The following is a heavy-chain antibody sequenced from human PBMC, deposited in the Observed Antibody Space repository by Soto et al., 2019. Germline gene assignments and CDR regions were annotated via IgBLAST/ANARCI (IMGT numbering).Heavy chain of an antibody. J-gene: IGHJ5*02. CDR3: ARYQIGEGFTA. CDR2: MNPHSDT. CDR1: GYTYTNLD. Sequence: ASVKVSCKASGYTYTNLDINWVRQASGQGLEWMGWMNPHSDTGFAQKFQGRVTLTRETPTSTVYMELTSLRFDDTAVYYCARYQIGEGFTAWGQGTPVTVSS. V-gene: IGHV1-8*01.